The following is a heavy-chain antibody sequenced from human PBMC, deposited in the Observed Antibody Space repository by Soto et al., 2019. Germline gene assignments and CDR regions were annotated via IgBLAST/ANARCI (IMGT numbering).Heavy chain of an antibody. V-gene: IGHV3-23*01. J-gene: IGHJ1*01. Sequence: GGSLRLSCAASGFTFSSYAMSWVRQAPGKGLEWVSAISGSGGSTYYADSVKGRFTISRDNSKNTLYLQMNSLRAEDTAVYYCAKDRDHPYSSGWYMGYFQHWGQGTLVTVSS. D-gene: IGHD6-19*01. CDR1: GFTFSSYA. CDR3: AKDRDHPYSSGWYMGYFQH. CDR2: ISGSGGST.